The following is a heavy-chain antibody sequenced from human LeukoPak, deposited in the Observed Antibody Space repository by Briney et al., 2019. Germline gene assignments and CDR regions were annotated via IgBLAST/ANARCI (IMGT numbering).Heavy chain of an antibody. Sequence: PGGSLRLSCAASGFTFSSYGMHWVRQAPGKGLEWVAVIWYDGSNKYYADSVKGRFTISRDNSKNTLYLQMNSLRAEDTAVYYCARDRILSSGSSLDYWGQGTLVTVSS. V-gene: IGHV3-33*01. CDR3: ARDRILSSGSSLDY. J-gene: IGHJ4*02. CDR1: GFTFSSYG. D-gene: IGHD6-19*01. CDR2: IWYDGSNK.